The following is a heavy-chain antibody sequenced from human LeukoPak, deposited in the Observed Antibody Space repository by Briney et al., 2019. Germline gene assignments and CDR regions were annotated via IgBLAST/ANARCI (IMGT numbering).Heavy chain of an antibody. CDR1: GRSISSYC. Sequence: SATLSLTGSVSGRSISSYCWSWTRQPPGKGLDWIGYIYYSGSTNYHPSLKSRLTLSVHTSKNQFPLKLSSVTAVHTAVYYCGRAGPMYGWFDPWGQGTLVTVS. V-gene: IGHV4-59*01. CDR2: IYYSGST. J-gene: IGHJ5*02. CDR3: GRAGPMYGWFDP. D-gene: IGHD3-10*02.